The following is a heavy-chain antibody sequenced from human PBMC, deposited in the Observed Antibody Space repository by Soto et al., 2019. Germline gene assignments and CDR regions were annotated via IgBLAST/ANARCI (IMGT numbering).Heavy chain of an antibody. J-gene: IGHJ5*02. CDR1: GFTFSSYG. CDR3: ARVPSCSSTSCYDVDWFDP. Sequence: QVQLVESGGGVVQPGRSLRLSCAASGFTFSSYGMHWVRQAPGKGLEWVAVIWYDGSNKYYADSVKGRFTISRDNSKNTLYLQMNSLRAEDTAVYYCARVPSCSSTSCYDVDWFDPWGQGTLVTVSS. CDR2: IWYDGSNK. D-gene: IGHD2-2*01. V-gene: IGHV3-33*01.